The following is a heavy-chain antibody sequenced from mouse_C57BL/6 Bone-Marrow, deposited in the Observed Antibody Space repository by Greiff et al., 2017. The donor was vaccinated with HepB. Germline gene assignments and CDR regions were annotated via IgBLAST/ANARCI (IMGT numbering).Heavy chain of an antibody. V-gene: IGHV5-15*01. J-gene: IGHJ3*01. Sequence: EVMLVESGGGLVQPGGSLKLSCAASGFTFSDYGMAWVRQAPRTGPEWVAFISNLAYSIYYADTVTGRFTILRENAKNTLYLEMSSLRAEDTAMYYCARQEYGSPFAYWGQGTLVTVSA. CDR1: GFTFSDYG. D-gene: IGHD1-1*01. CDR2: ISNLAYSI. CDR3: ARQEYGSPFAY.